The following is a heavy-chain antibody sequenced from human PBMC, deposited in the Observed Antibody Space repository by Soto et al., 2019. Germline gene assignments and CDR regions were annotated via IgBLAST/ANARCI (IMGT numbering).Heavy chain of an antibody. Sequence: QVQLVQSGAEVKKPGASVKLSCRTSGYTFTHYYIHWVRQAPGQGLEWLGIINPASGSTNYAQDFQGRVTLTIDTSTTTVYMDLSSLRAEDTAIFYCARDLAAGDHWGQGTLVTVSS. CDR3: ARDLAAGDH. CDR1: GYTFTHYY. D-gene: IGHD6-13*01. J-gene: IGHJ4*02. V-gene: IGHV1-46*01. CDR2: INPASGST.